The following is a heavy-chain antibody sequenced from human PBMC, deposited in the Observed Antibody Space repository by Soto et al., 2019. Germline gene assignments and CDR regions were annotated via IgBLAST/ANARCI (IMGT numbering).Heavy chain of an antibody. V-gene: IGHV3-48*02. CDR3: ASGKDYAEGGY. CDR2: ISSSSSTI. CDR1: DFTSGTFT. J-gene: IGHJ4*02. Sequence: EVQLVESGGGLLHPGGSWEPSVEAPDFTSGTFTRNGAGQPPGKGLEWVSYISSSSSTIYYADSVKGRFTIPRDNAKNSLYLQMNSLRDEDTAVYYCASGKDYAEGGYWGQGTLVTVSS. D-gene: IGHD4-17*01.